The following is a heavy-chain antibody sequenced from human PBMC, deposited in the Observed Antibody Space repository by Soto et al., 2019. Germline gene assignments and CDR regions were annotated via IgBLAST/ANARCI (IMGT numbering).Heavy chain of an antibody. CDR3: ARGRIAAAGHSFDY. J-gene: IGHJ4*02. CDR2: IGTAGDT. CDR1: GFTFSSYD. Sequence: EVQLVESGGGLVQPGGSLRLSCAASGFTFSSYDMHWVRQATGKGLEWVSAIGTAGDTYYPGSVKGRFTISRENAKNSLYLQMNSLRAGDTAVYYCARGRIAAAGHSFDYWCQGPLVTVSS. V-gene: IGHV3-13*01. D-gene: IGHD6-13*01.